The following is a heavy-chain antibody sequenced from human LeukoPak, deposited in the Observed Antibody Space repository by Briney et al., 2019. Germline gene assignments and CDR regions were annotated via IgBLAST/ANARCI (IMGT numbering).Heavy chain of an antibody. J-gene: IGHJ4*02. CDR2: IYTSGST. CDR1: GGSISSGSYY. Sequence: PSQTLSLTCTVSGGSISSGSYYWSWIRQPAGKGLEWIGRIYTSGSTNYNPSLKSRVTISVDTSKNQFSLKLSSVTAADTAVYYCARHTPPIVVPAAAIDYWGQGTLVTVSS. V-gene: IGHV4-61*02. CDR3: ARHTPPIVVPAAAIDY. D-gene: IGHD2-2*01.